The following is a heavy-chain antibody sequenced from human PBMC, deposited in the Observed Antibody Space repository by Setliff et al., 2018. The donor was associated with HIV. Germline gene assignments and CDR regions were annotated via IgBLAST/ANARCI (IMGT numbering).Heavy chain of an antibody. CDR1: GFTFRSYA. J-gene: IGHJ3*02. Sequence: GGSLRLSCAASGFTFRSYAMHWVRQAPGKGLEWVADISHDGSDRYYSDSVKGRFTISRDSSKKTLYLQMNRLTSEDTAVYYCARAFGYHDFWSGYSGDEFDIWGQGTLVTVSS. V-gene: IGHV3-30*04. CDR2: ISHDGSDR. CDR3: ARAFGYHDFWSGYSGDEFDI. D-gene: IGHD3-3*01.